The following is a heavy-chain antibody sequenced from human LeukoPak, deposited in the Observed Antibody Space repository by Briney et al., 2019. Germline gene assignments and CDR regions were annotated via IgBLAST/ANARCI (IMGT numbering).Heavy chain of an antibody. V-gene: IGHV3-30*18. CDR3: AKDSYDSSGSRYDY. J-gene: IGHJ4*02. D-gene: IGHD3-22*01. Sequence: GGSLRLSCAASGFTFSSYGMHWVRQAPGKGLEWVAVISYDGSNKYYADSVKGRVTISRDNYKNTLFLQMNSLRAEDTAIYYCAKDSYDSSGSRYDYWGQGTLVTVSS. CDR1: GFTFSSYG. CDR2: ISYDGSNK.